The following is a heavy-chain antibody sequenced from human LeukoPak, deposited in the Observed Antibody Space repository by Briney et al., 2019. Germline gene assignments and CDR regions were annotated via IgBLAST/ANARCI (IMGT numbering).Heavy chain of an antibody. CDR2: IYSGGST. J-gene: IGHJ6*03. CDR1: GFTVSSNY. Sequence: HPGGSLRLSCAASGFTVSSNYMSWVRQAPGKGLEWVSVIYSGGSTYYADSVKGRFTISRDNSKNTLYLQMTSLRAEDTAVYYCARDMYSSSSMNYYYYYYMDVWGKGTTVTVSS. CDR3: ARDMYSSSSMNYYYYYYMDV. D-gene: IGHD6-6*01. V-gene: IGHV3-53*01.